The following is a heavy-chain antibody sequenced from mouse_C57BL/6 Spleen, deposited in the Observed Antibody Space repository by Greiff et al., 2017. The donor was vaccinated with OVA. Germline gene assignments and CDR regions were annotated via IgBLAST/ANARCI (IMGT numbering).Heavy chain of an antibody. V-gene: IGHV1-55*01. Sequence: VQLKQPGAELVKPGASVKMSCKASGYTFTSYWITWVKQRPGQGLEWIGDIYPGSGSTNYNEKFKSKATLTVDTSSSTAYMQRSSLTSEDSAVYYCAAMVTYFDYWGQGTTLTVSS. D-gene: IGHD2-2*01. CDR1: GYTFTSYW. CDR2: IYPGSGST. CDR3: AAMVTYFDY. J-gene: IGHJ2*01.